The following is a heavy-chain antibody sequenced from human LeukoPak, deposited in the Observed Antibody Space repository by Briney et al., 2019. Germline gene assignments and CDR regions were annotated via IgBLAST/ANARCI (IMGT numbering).Heavy chain of an antibody. J-gene: IGHJ5*02. CDR1: GFTFSTYW. CDR2: ITSDGSST. D-gene: IGHD3-22*01. V-gene: IGHV3-74*01. Sequence: PGGSLRLSCAASGFTFSTYWTHWVRQAPGKGLMWVSRITSDGSSTSYADSVKGRFTISRDNAKNTLYLQMNSLRAEDTAVYYCARMIARDWFDPWGQGTLVTVSS. CDR3: ARMIARDWFDP.